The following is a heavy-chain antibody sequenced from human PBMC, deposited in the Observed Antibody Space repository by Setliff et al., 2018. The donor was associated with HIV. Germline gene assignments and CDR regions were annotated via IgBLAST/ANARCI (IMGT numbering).Heavy chain of an antibody. Sequence: GGSLRLSCAASGFSFSSYWMSWVRQAPGKGLEWVANIKQDGSQKFYVDSVKGRFTVSRDNAKNSVYLQMNSLRVEDTAVYYCARWPREVAEMGGAFDSWGQGTMVTVSS. CDR3: ARWPREVAEMGGAFDS. V-gene: IGHV3-7*03. CDR1: GFSFSSYW. CDR2: IKQDGSQK. D-gene: IGHD3-16*01. J-gene: IGHJ3*02.